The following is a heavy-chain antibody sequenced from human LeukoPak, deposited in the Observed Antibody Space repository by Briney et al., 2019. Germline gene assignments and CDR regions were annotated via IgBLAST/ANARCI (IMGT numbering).Heavy chain of an antibody. D-gene: IGHD2-15*01. V-gene: IGHV4-39*01. Sequence: SETLSLTRTVSGASISRSSYRGWIRQPPGKGLEGIGTIYYTWTTHYNPSLKQRLTMSVHTYTHQLPLTLSAVTAADAPVYFCAGTLGYCSEISCHAPLDPWAQGTVVSVSS. CDR1: GASISRSSYR. CDR3: AGTLGYCSEISCHAPLDP. J-gene: IGHJ5*02. CDR2: IYYTWTT.